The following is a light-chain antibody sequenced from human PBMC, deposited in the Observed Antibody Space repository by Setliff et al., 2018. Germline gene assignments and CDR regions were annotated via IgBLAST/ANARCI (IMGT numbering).Light chain of an antibody. Sequence: QSVLSQPASVSGSPGQSITISCSGTSSDVGSYDLVSWYQQHPGKAPKLIIYEVTKRPSGVPDRFSGSNSGNTASLTVSGLQAEDEADYYCSLYSGSNNFFFGSGTKVTVL. CDR1: SSDVGSYDL. J-gene: IGLJ1*01. V-gene: IGLV2-8*01. CDR2: EVT. CDR3: SLYSGSNNFF.